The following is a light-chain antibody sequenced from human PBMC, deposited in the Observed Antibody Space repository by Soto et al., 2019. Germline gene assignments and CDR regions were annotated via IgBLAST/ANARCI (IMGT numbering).Light chain of an antibody. CDR1: SSDVGDYYY. Sequence: QSVLTQPASVSGSPGQSITISCSGTSSDVGDYYYVSWYQQHPGKAPKLLIYGNTNRPSGVPDRFSGSKSGTSASLAITGLQAEDEADYYCHSYDSSLSGSVFGGGTKLTVL. J-gene: IGLJ3*02. CDR2: GNT. V-gene: IGLV2-14*03. CDR3: HSYDSSLSGSV.